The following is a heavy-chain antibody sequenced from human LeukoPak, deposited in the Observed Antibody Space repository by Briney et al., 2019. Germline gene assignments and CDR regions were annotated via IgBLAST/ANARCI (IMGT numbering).Heavy chain of an antibody. CDR1: GYTFTGYY. Sequence: ASVKVSCTASGYTFTGYYMHWVRPAPGQGLEWMGRINPNSGGTNHGQRFQGRVTMTTDKSICTAYMELSRLRSDDTAVYYCARDLYSSSWPLSGDYYYYMDVWGKGTTVTVSS. CDR2: INPNSGGT. CDR3: ARDLYSSSWPLSGDYYYYMDV. V-gene: IGHV1-2*06. J-gene: IGHJ6*03. D-gene: IGHD6-13*01.